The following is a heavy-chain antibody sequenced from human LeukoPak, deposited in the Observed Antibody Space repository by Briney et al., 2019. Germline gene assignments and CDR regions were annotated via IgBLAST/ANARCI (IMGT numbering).Heavy chain of an antibody. V-gene: IGHV3-23*01. CDR3: AKGGYYDILTGYYQ. Sequence: GGTLRLSCAASGFTFSSYGMSWVRQAPGKGLEWVSAISGSGGSTYYADSVKGRFTISRDNSKNTLYLQMNSLRAEDTAVYYCAKGGYYDILTGYYQWGQGTLVTVSS. CDR1: GFTFSSYG. D-gene: IGHD3-9*01. J-gene: IGHJ4*02. CDR2: ISGSGGST.